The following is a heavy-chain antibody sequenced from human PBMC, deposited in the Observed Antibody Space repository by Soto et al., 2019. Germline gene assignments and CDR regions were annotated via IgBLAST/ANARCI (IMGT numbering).Heavy chain of an antibody. CDR2: IDPSDSQT. V-gene: IGHV5-10-1*01. CDR1: GCSYAGYG. J-gene: IGHJ4*02. D-gene: IGHD3-22*01. CDR3: ARQIYDSDTGPNFQYYFDS. Sequence: PGESMRISWKGSGCSYAGYGVSWVRQKPGKGLEWMGRIDPSDSQTYYSPSFRGHVTISVTKSITTVFLQWSSLRASDTAMYYCARQIYDSDTGPNFQYYFDSWGQGTRVTVSS.